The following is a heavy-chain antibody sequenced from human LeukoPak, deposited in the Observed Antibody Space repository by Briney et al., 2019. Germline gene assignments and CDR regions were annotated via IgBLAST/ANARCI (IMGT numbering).Heavy chain of an antibody. J-gene: IGHJ4*02. V-gene: IGHV1-8*03. D-gene: IGHD5-18*01. CDR2: RNPNSGNT. Sequence: ASVKVSCKASGYTFTSYDINWVRQATRQGLEWMGWRNPNSGNTGYAQKFQGRVTITRNTSISTAYMELSSLRSEDTAVYYCARGRGYSYGNFDYWGQGTLVTVSS. CDR1: GYTFTSYD. CDR3: ARGRGYSYGNFDY.